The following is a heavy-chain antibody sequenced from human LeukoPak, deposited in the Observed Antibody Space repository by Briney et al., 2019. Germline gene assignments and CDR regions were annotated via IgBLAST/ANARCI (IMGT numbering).Heavy chain of an antibody. V-gene: IGHV3-7*01. CDR2: IKQDGSEK. CDR1: GFTFSSYW. Sequence: GGSLGLSCAASGFTFSSYWMSWVRQAPGKGLEWVANIKQDGSEKYYVDSVKGRFTISRDNAKNSLYLQMNSLRAEDTAVYYCARRAKWLRFGSYAFDIWGQGTMVTVSS. J-gene: IGHJ3*02. CDR3: ARRAKWLRFGSYAFDI. D-gene: IGHD5-12*01.